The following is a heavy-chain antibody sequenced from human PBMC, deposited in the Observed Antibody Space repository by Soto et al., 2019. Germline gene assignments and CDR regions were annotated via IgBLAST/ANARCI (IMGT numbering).Heavy chain of an antibody. Sequence: QVQLVESGGGVVQPGRSLRLSCAASGFTFSSYGMHWVRQAPGKGLEWVAVISYDGSNKYYADSVKGRFTISRDNSKNTLYLQMNSLRAEDTAVYYCAKDGHRYSSSSGLFDYWGQGTLVTVSS. D-gene: IGHD6-6*01. J-gene: IGHJ4*02. CDR2: ISYDGSNK. CDR1: GFTFSSYG. V-gene: IGHV3-30*18. CDR3: AKDGHRYSSSSGLFDY.